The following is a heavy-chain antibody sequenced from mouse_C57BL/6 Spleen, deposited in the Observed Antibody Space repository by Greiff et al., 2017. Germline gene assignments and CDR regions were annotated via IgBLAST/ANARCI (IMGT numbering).Heavy chain of an antibody. CDR2: ISDGGSYT. CDR3: ASLYEGAMDY. Sequence: DVKLVESGGGLVKPGGSLKLSCAASGFTFSSYAMSWVRQTPEKRLEWVATISDGGSYTYYPDNVKGRFTISRDNAKNNLYLQMSHLKSDDTAMYYCASLYEGAMDYWGQGTSVTVSS. CDR1: GFTFSSYA. D-gene: IGHD2-3*01. V-gene: IGHV5-4*03. J-gene: IGHJ4*01.